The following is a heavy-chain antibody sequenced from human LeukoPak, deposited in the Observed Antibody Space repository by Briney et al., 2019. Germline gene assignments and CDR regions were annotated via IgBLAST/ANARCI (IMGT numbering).Heavy chain of an antibody. D-gene: IGHD3-3*01. J-gene: IGHJ4*02. CDR3: ARVRSSALPAYYDFWSGYYPDFDY. CDR1: GYTFTSYA. Sequence: ASVKVSCKASGYTFTSYAMHWVRQAPGQGLEWMGWISAYNGNTNYAQKLQGRVTMTTDTSTSTAYMELRSLRSDDTAVYYCARVRSSALPAYYDFWSGYYPDFDYWGQGTLVTVSS. V-gene: IGHV1-18*01. CDR2: ISAYNGNT.